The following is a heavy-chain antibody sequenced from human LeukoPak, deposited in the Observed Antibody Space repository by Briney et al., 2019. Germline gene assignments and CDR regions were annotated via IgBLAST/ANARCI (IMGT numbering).Heavy chain of an antibody. J-gene: IGHJ3*02. CDR3: ARVVAAAGNEGGAFDI. V-gene: IGHV1-3*01. Sequence: KFQGRVTITRDTSASTAYMELSSLGSEDTAVYYCARVVAAAGNEGGAFDIWGQGTMVTVSS. D-gene: IGHD6-13*01.